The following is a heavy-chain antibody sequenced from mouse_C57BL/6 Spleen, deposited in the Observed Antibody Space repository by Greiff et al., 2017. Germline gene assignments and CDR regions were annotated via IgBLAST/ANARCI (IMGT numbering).Heavy chain of an antibody. CDR1: GYTFTSYS. Sequence: QVHVKQSGAELARPGASVKLSCKASGYTFTSYSMHWVKQRPGQGLEWIGYISPSSGYTKYNQKFKDKATLTADKSSSTAYMQLSSLTSEDSAVYYCAISGSSYEGDYWGQGTPVTVSA. CDR3: AISGSSYEGDY. V-gene: IGHV1-4*01. D-gene: IGHD1-1*01. CDR2: ISPSSGYT. J-gene: IGHJ2*01.